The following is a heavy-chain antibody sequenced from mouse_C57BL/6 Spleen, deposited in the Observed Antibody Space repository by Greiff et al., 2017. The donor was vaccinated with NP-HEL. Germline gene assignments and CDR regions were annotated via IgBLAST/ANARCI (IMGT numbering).Heavy chain of an antibody. CDR3: AKITTVVAFPFDY. Sequence: QVQLKQSGAELARPGASVKLSCKASGYTFTSYGISWVKQRTGQGLEWIGEIYPRSGNTYYNEKFKGKATLTADKSSSTAYMELRSLTSEDSAVYFCAKITTVVAFPFDYWGQGTTLTVSS. D-gene: IGHD1-1*01. CDR1: GYTFTSYG. CDR2: IYPRSGNT. V-gene: IGHV1-81*01. J-gene: IGHJ2*01.